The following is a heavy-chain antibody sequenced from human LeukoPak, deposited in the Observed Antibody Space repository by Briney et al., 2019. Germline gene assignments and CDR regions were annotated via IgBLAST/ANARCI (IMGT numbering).Heavy chain of an antibody. CDR2: IYYSGST. V-gene: IGHV4-31*03. CDR3: ARAEEAGYDYDILTGYPYFDY. Sequence: SETLSLTCTVSGGSISSGGYYWSWIRQHPGKGLEWIGYIYYSGSTYYNPSLKSRVTISVDTSKNQFSLKLSSVTAADTAVYYCARAEEAGYDYDILTGYPYFDYWGQGTLVTVSS. D-gene: IGHD3-9*01. J-gene: IGHJ4*02. CDR1: GGSISSGGYY.